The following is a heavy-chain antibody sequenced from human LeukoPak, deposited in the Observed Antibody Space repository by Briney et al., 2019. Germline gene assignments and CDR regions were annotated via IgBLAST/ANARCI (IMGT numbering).Heavy chain of an antibody. CDR3: ARGKDSIYYGSESYSPET. Sequence: SETLSLTCTVSGGSISTHYWSWIRQPPGRGLEWIGHIHYTETTNYNPSLKSRVTVSVDTSRNHFSLNLDSETAAGTAVYYCARGKDSIYYGSESYSPETWGQGILVTVSS. J-gene: IGHJ5*02. CDR2: IHYTETT. D-gene: IGHD3-10*01. CDR1: GGSISTHY. V-gene: IGHV4-59*11.